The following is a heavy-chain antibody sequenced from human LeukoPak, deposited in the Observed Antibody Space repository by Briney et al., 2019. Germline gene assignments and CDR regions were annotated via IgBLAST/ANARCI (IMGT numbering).Heavy chain of an antibody. V-gene: IGHV3-21*01. Sequence: GGSLRLSCAASGFTFSSYSMNWVRQAPGKGLEWVSSISSSSSYIYYADSVKGRFTISRDNAKNSLYLQMNSLRAEDTAVYYCAKTSRIAAAGTTPDYWGQGTLVTVSS. CDR3: AKTSRIAAAGTTPDY. CDR1: GFTFSSYS. CDR2: ISSSSSYI. D-gene: IGHD6-13*01. J-gene: IGHJ4*02.